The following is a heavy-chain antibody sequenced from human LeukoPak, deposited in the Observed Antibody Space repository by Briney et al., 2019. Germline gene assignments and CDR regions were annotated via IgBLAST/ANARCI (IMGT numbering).Heavy chain of an antibody. J-gene: IGHJ5*02. CDR3: ARVDCSGGSCYYPSWFDP. CDR2: IYYSGST. CDR1: GGSISSGDYY. D-gene: IGHD2-15*01. V-gene: IGHV4-30-4*01. Sequence: SETLSLTCTVSGGSISSGDYYWSWIRQPPGKGLEWIGHIYYSGSTYYNPSLKSRVTISVDTSKNQFSLKLSSVTAADTAVYYCARVDCSGGSCYYPSWFDPWGQGTLVTVSS.